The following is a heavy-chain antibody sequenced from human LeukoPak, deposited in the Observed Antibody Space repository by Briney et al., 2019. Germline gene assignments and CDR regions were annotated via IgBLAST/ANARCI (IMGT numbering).Heavy chain of an antibody. D-gene: IGHD3-16*01. V-gene: IGHV3-9*01. Sequence: GRSLRLSCAASGFTFYDYAMHWVRQAPGKGLEWVSGISWNSGSIGYADSMKGRFTISRDNSKNTLYLQMNSLRAEDTAVYYCATSEGGVLAPGYMDVWGKGTTVTVSS. CDR1: GFTFYDYA. J-gene: IGHJ6*03. CDR2: ISWNSGSI. CDR3: ATSEGGVLAPGYMDV.